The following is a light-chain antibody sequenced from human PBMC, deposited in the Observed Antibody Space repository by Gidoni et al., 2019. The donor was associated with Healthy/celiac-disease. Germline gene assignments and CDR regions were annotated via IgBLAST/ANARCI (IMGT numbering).Light chain of an antibody. V-gene: IGKV1-5*03. Sequence: DIQMTQPPSTLSASVGDRVTITCRASQSISSWLAWYQQKPGKAPKLLIYKASSLESGVPSRFSGSGSGKEFTLTISRLQPDDFATYSCQQYNSYSWTFGQGTKVEIK. J-gene: IGKJ1*01. CDR2: KAS. CDR3: QQYNSYSWT. CDR1: QSISSW.